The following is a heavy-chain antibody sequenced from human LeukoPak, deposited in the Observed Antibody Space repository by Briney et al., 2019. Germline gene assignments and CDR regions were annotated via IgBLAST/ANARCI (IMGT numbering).Heavy chain of an antibody. CDR3: ARDFSAAFDI. CDR2: IYNTGTT. V-gene: IGHV4-59*01. CDR1: GGSIGNYY. Sequence: SETLSLTCTVSGGSIGNYYWSWIRQPPGKGLEWIGYIYNTGTTNYNPSLKSRVTISLDTSKNQFSLKLSSVTAADTAVYFCARDFSAAFDIWGQGSMVTVSS. J-gene: IGHJ3*02. D-gene: IGHD2/OR15-2a*01.